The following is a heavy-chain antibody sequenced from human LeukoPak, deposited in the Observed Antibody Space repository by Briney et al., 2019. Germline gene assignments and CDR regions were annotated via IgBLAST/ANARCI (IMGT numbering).Heavy chain of an antibody. D-gene: IGHD3-3*01. CDR3: AKGAPDYDFWGGYRNTYYYYGMDV. Sequence: PGGSLRLSCAASGFTFSSYAMSWVRQAPGKGLEWVSAISGSGGSTYYADSVKGRFTISRDNSKNTLYLQMNSLRAEDTAVYYCAKGAPDYDFWGGYRNTYYYYGMDVWGQGTTVTVSS. CDR2: ISGSGGST. CDR1: GFTFSSYA. V-gene: IGHV3-23*01. J-gene: IGHJ6*02.